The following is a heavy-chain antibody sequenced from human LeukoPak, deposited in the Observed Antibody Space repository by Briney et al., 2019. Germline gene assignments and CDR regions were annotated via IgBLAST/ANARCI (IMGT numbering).Heavy chain of an antibody. CDR2: ISGSGGST. D-gene: IGHD1-26*01. CDR3: AKDGAIVGASFDY. V-gene: IGHV3-23*01. J-gene: IGHJ4*02. CDR1: GFTFSTYA. Sequence: GGSLRLSCAASGFTFSTYAMTWVRQAPGKGLEWVSAISGSGGSTYYADSVKGRFTISRDNSKNTLYLQMNSLRAEDTAVYYCAKDGAIVGASFDYWGQGTLVTVSS.